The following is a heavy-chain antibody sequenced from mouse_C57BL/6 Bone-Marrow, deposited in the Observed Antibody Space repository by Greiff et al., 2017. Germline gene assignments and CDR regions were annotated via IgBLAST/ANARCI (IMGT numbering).Heavy chain of an antibody. J-gene: IGHJ1*03. CDR2: IHPNSGST. CDR1: GYTFTSYW. V-gene: IGHV1-64*01. CDR3: ARRRRWYFDV. Sequence: QVQLQQPGAELVKPGASVKLSCKASGYTFTSYWMNWVKQRPGQGLEWIGMIHPNSGSTNYNEKFKSKATLTVDKSSSTAYMKLSSLTSEDSAVYYCARRRRWYFDVWGTGTTVTVSS.